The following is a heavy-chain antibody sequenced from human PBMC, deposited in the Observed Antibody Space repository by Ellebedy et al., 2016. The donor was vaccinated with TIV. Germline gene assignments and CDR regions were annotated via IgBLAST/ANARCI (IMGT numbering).Heavy chain of an antibody. D-gene: IGHD1-26*01. CDR2: IYYDGSNK. J-gene: IGHJ2*01. Sequence: PGGSLRLSCAASGFTFSSYGMHWVRQAPGKGLEWVAVIYYDGSNKYYADSVKGRFTISRDNSKNTLYLQMNSLRAEDTAVYYCAKLRGATGSWYFDLWGRGTLVPVSS. V-gene: IGHV3-33*06. CDR3: AKLRGATGSWYFDL. CDR1: GFTFSSYG.